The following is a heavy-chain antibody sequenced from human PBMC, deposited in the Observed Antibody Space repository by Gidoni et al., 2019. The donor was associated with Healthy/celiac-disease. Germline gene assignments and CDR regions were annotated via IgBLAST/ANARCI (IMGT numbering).Heavy chain of an antibody. D-gene: IGHD3-16*02. CDR3: AREAITFGGVIVGYGMDV. Sequence: QVQLVQSGAEVKKPGASVKVSCKASGYTFTSSGISWVRQAPGQGLEWMGWISAYNGNTNYAQKLQGRVTMTTDTSTSTAYMELRSLRSDDTAVYYCAREAITFGGVIVGYGMDVWGQGTTVTVSS. J-gene: IGHJ6*02. V-gene: IGHV1-18*01. CDR1: GYTFTSSG. CDR2: ISAYNGNT.